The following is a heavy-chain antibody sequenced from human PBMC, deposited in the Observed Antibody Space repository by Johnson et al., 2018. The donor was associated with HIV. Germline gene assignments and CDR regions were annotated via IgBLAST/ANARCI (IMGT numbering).Heavy chain of an antibody. Sequence: VQLVESGGGLVQPGGSLRLSCAASGFTFSSYWMSWVRQAPGKGLEWVANIKQDGSEKYYVDSVKGRFTISRDNAKNSLYLQINSLRAEDTAVYYCANLQSSDFPYAFDVWGQGTMVTVSS. D-gene: IGHD4-11*01. CDR3: ANLQSSDFPYAFDV. CDR1: GFTFSSYW. J-gene: IGHJ3*01. CDR2: IKQDGSEK. V-gene: IGHV3-7*01.